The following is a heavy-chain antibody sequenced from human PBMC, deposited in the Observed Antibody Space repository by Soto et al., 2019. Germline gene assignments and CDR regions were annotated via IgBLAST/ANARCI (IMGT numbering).Heavy chain of an antibody. CDR2: ISYDGSNK. CDR1: GFTFSSYG. D-gene: IGHD3-22*01. Sequence: PGGSLRLSCAASGFTFSSYGMHWVRQAPGKGLEWVAVISYDGSNKYYADSVKGRFTISRDNAKNSLYLQMNSLRAEDTAVYYCARDTYYYDPRPFDYWGQGTLVTVSS. V-gene: IGHV3-30*03. CDR3: ARDTYYYDPRPFDY. J-gene: IGHJ4*02.